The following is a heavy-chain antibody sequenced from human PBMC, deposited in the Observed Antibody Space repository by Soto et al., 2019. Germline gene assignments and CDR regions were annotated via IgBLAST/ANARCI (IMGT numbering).Heavy chain of an antibody. Sequence: ASVKVASKTSGDSLNDYYIHRVRHAPGQGLEWMGWINPNGGATKYAQKFQGRVTVTRDTSIRTVYMELSSLRSDDTALYYCARESGGATATLDYYYFYMDVWGKGTTVTVS. J-gene: IGHJ6*03. V-gene: IGHV1-2*02. D-gene: IGHD5-12*01. CDR1: GDSLNDYY. CDR3: ARESGGATATLDYYYFYMDV. CDR2: INPNGGAT.